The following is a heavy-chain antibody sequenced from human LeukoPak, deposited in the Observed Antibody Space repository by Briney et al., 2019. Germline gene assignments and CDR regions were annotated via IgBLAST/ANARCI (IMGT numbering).Heavy chain of an antibody. CDR2: ISSSSSYI. Sequence: GGSLRLSCAASGFTFSSYSMNWVRQAPGKGLEWVSSISSSSSYIYYADSVKDRFTISRDNAKNSLYLQMNSLRAEDTAVYYCARGFRDYGMDVWGQGTTVTVSS. CDR3: ARGFRDYGMDV. V-gene: IGHV3-21*01. CDR1: GFTFSSYS. J-gene: IGHJ6*02. D-gene: IGHD3-10*01.